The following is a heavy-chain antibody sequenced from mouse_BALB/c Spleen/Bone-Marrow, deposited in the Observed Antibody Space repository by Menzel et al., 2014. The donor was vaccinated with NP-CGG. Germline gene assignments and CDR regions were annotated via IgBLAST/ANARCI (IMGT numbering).Heavy chain of an antibody. CDR1: GFSLTGYG. Sequence: VQLVESGPGLVAPSQSLSITCTVSGFSLTGYGVNWVRQPPGKGLEWLGMIWGDGSTDYNSALKSRLSISKDNSKSQVFLKMNSLQTDDTARYYCARREDYDDYYAMDYWGQGTSVTVSS. D-gene: IGHD2-4*01. J-gene: IGHJ4*01. CDR2: IWGDGST. CDR3: ARREDYDDYYAMDY. V-gene: IGHV2-6-7*01.